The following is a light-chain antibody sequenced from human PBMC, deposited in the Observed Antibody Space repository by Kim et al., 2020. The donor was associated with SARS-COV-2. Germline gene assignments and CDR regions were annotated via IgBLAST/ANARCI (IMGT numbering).Light chain of an antibody. CDR2: AAS. CDR3: QQGNSFPLT. Sequence: DIQMTQSPSFVSASVGDRVTITCRTSRDVSDWLAWYQQKPGKAPNLLIHAASVLLSGVPSRFSGSGSGTEFTLTISSLQPEDFATYFCQQGNSFPLTFAGGTKVEIK. V-gene: IGKV1-12*01. CDR1: RDVSDW. J-gene: IGKJ4*01.